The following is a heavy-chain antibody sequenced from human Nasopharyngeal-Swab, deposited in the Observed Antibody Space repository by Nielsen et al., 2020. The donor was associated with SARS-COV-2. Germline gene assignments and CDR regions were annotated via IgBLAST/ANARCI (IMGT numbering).Heavy chain of an antibody. CDR1: GGSISSGGYY. J-gene: IGHJ4*02. CDR3: ARHGLVSFALIAAAGYYFDY. CDR2: IYYSGST. D-gene: IGHD6-13*01. Sequence: SETLSLTCTVSGGSISSGGYYWSWIRQHPGKGLEWIGYIYYSGSTCYNPSLKSRVTISVDTSKNQFSLKLSSVTAADTAVYYCARHGLVSFALIAAAGYYFDYWGQGTLVTVSS. V-gene: IGHV4-39*01.